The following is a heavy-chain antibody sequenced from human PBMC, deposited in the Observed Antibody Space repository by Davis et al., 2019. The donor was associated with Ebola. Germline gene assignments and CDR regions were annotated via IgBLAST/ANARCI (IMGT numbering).Heavy chain of an antibody. CDR2: ISSSSSYI. CDR3: ARIKITLVRGVVVPGGGFDF. Sequence: GGSLRLSCAASGFTFSSYSMNWVRQAPGKGLEWVSSISSSSSYIYYADSVKGRFTISRDNAKNSLYLQMNSLRAEDTAVYYCARIKITLVRGVVVPGGGFDFWGQGTMITVSS. J-gene: IGHJ3*01. D-gene: IGHD3-10*01. V-gene: IGHV3-21*01. CDR1: GFTFSSYS.